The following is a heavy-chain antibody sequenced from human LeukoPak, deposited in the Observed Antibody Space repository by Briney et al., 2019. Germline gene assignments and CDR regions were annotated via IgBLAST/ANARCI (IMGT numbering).Heavy chain of an antibody. CDR1: GGSFSNYY. J-gene: IGHJ4*02. CDR3: ARGEGSAPGQFPHY. V-gene: IGHV4-34*01. D-gene: IGHD1-1*01. CDR2: INHSGRT. Sequence: SQTLSLTCAVYGGSFSNYYWTRIRHPPGKGLDWNGEINHSGRTNYNPSLKSRVAISVDTSKNQFSLKFSSVTAADTAVYYCARGEGSAPGQFPHYWGQGTLVGVSS.